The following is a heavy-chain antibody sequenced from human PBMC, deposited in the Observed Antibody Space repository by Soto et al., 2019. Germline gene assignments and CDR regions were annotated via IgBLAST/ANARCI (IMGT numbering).Heavy chain of an antibody. CDR2: IIPIFGTA. D-gene: IGHD1-26*01. CDR3: ARARTSSGSYFYYYYYGMDV. J-gene: IGHJ6*02. V-gene: IGHV1-69*06. CDR1: GGTFSSYA. Sequence: SVKVSCKASGGTFSSYAISWVRQAPGQGLEWMGGIIPIFGTANYAQKFQGRVTITADKSTSTAYMELSSLRSEDTAVYYCARARTSSGSYFYYYYYGMDVWGQGTTVTV.